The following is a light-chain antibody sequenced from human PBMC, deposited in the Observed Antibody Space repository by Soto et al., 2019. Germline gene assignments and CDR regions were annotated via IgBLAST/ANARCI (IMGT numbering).Light chain of an antibody. CDR3: QQYGSSPWT. V-gene: IGKV3-20*01. CDR1: QSVTSTY. Sequence: EIVLTQSPGTLSLSPGERATLSCRASQSVTSTYLAWYQQKPGQAPRLLIYGASSRATGIPDRFSGSGSGTDFTLTISRLEPADFAVYYCQQYGSSPWTFGQGITVEIK. CDR2: GAS. J-gene: IGKJ1*01.